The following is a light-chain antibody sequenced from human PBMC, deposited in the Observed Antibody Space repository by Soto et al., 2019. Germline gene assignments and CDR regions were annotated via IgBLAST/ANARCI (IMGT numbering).Light chain of an antibody. V-gene: IGLV1-44*01. J-gene: IGLJ2*01. CDR2: SND. Sequence: QSVLTQPPSASGTPGQRVTISCSGSSSNIGSNTVNWYQQLPGTAPKVLIYSNDQRPSGVPDRFSGSKSGTSASLAISGLQSEDEADYYCAAWDDSLNGALFGGGTKLTVL. CDR1: SSNIGSNT. CDR3: AAWDDSLNGAL.